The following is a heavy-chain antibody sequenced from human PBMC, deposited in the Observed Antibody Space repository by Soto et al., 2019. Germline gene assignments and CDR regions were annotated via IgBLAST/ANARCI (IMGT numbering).Heavy chain of an antibody. CDR3: ARDRLRLGELSLIGYFDY. Sequence: QVQVVESGGSVVQPGRSLRLSCEASGFTFTSYAMHWVRQAPGKGLEWVAVISYDGINEYYADSVKGRFTISRDNSKNMLFLQMSSLRVEDTAVYYCARDRLRLGELSLIGYFDYWGQGTLVTVSS. J-gene: IGHJ4*02. CDR1: GFTFTSYA. V-gene: IGHV3-30*15. D-gene: IGHD3-16*02. CDR2: ISYDGINE.